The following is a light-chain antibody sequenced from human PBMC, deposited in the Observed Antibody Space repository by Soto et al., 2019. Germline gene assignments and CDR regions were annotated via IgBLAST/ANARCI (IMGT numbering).Light chain of an antibody. CDR2: DAS. Sequence: EIVLTQSPATLSLSPGERATLSCRASQSVSSYLAWYQQKPGQAPRLLIYDASNRATGIPARFSGSGSGTDFTLTISSLEPEDFAVYYCQQYVTYPWTFGQGTKVDI. CDR1: QSVSSY. J-gene: IGKJ1*01. V-gene: IGKV3-11*01. CDR3: QQYVTYPWT.